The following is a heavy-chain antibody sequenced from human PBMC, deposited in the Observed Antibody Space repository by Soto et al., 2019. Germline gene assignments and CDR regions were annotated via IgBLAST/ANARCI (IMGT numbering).Heavy chain of an antibody. Sequence: QIQLQESGPGLVKPSQTLSLSCIVSGGSIGSGGYYWSWIRQHPGKGLEWIGYIYYSGSTYYNPSLKSRITISVDTSKNQFSPKLSSVTAADTAVYYCARLRQLRPDYWGQGTLVTVSS. CDR2: IYYSGST. CDR1: GGSIGSGGYY. D-gene: IGHD2-2*01. J-gene: IGHJ4*02. CDR3: ARLRQLRPDY. V-gene: IGHV4-31*02.